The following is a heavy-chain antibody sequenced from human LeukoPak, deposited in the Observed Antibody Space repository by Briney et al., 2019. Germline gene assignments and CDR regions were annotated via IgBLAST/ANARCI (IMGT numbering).Heavy chain of an antibody. V-gene: IGHV1-69*04. D-gene: IGHD3-22*01. Sequence: GASVKVSCKASGGTFSSYAISWVRQAPGQGLEWMGRIIPILGIANYAQKFQGRVTITADKSTSTAYMELSSLRSEDTAVYYCARGGYYDSSGYFPDWGQGTLVTVSS. CDR3: ARGGYYDSSGYFPD. CDR2: IIPILGIA. CDR1: GGTFSSYA. J-gene: IGHJ4*02.